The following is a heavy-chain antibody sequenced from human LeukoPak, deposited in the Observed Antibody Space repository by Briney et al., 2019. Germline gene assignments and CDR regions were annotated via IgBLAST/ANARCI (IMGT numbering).Heavy chain of an antibody. Sequence: SGTLSLTCTVSGGSTSSSNYYWGWIRQPPGKGLEWIVGIHYSGNTYYNPSLKSRVTISVDTSKNQFSLKLSSVTAADTAVYYCARLGAGPTYYDFWSGYSSFYFDYWGQGTLVTVSS. V-gene: IGHV4-39*01. CDR1: GGSTSSSNYY. CDR2: IHYSGNT. CDR3: ARLGAGPTYYDFWSGYSSFYFDY. D-gene: IGHD3-3*01. J-gene: IGHJ4*02.